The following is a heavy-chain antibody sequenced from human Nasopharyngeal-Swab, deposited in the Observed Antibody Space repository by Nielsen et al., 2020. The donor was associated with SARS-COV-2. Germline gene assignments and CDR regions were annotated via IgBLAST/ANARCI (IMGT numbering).Heavy chain of an antibody. CDR2: ISYDGSNK. Sequence: VRQAPGQGLEWVSVISYDGSNKHYADSVKGRFTVSRDNSKSTLYLQMNSLRAEDTDVYYCAKDIYGGNFGIDYWGQGTLVTVSS. J-gene: IGHJ4*02. V-gene: IGHV3-30*18. CDR3: AKDIYGGNFGIDY. D-gene: IGHD4-23*01.